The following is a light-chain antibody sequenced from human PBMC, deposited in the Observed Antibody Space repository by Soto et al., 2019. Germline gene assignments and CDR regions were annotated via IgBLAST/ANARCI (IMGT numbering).Light chain of an antibody. Sequence: QSALTQPASVSGSPGQSITISCTGTSSDIGSHNFVSWHQQHPGKAPKFFIYGVSNRPSGVSNRFSGSKSGNTASLTISGLQADDEADYYCSSYTSTYIWVFGGGTKLTVL. V-gene: IGLV2-14*01. J-gene: IGLJ3*02. CDR2: GVS. CDR1: SSDIGSHNF. CDR3: SSYTSTYIWV.